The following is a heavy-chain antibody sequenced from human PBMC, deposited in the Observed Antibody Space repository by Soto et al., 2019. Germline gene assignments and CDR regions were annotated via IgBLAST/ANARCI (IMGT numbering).Heavy chain of an antibody. CDR3: ARDDGDSRAGGY. V-gene: IGHV1-69*08. CDR2: IIPILGIA. J-gene: IGHJ4*02. CDR1: GGTFSSYT. Sequence: QVQLVQSGAEVKKPGSSVKVSCKASGGTFSSYTISWVRQAPGPGLEWMGRIIPILGIANYAQKFQGRVTITADKSTSTAYMELSSLRSEDTAVYYCARDDGDSRAGGYWGQGTLGIVSS. D-gene: IGHD4-17*01.